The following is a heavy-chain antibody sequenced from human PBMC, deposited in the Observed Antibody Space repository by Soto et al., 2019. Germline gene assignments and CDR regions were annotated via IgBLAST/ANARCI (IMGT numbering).Heavy chain of an antibody. V-gene: IGHV4-59*08. CDR3: ARRERVRGVILHEYYFDS. J-gene: IGHJ4*02. CDR2: IYYSGST. D-gene: IGHD3-10*02. CDR1: GGSISSYY. Sequence: PSETLSLTCTVSGGSISSYYWSWIRQPPGKGLEWIGYIYYSGSTNYNPSLKSRVTISVDTSKNQFSLKLSSVTAADTAVYYCARRERVRGVILHEYYFDSWGQGTLVTVSS.